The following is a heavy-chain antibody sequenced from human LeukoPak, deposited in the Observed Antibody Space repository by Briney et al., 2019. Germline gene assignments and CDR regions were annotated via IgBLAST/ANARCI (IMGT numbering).Heavy chain of an antibody. V-gene: IGHV4-34*01. J-gene: IGHJ6*03. D-gene: IGHD2-15*01. Sequence: SETLSLTCAVYGGSFSGYYWSWIRQPPGKGLEWIGEINHSGSTNYNPSLKSRVTISVDTSKNQFSLKLSSVTAADTAVYYCARGQGYCSGGSCYSHYYYYMDVWGKGTTVTVSS. CDR2: INHSGST. CDR3: ARGQGYCSGGSCYSHYYYYMDV. CDR1: GGSFSGYY.